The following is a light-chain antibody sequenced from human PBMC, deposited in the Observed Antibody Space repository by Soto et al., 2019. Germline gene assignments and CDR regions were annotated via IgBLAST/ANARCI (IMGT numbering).Light chain of an antibody. Sequence: DIALTQSPGSLSLYPGARSTLSCRASQSVSSYLAWYQQKPGQAPRLLIYDASNRATGIPARLSGRGSGTDVTRTISSLEPEDFAVYYCQQRSNWPWTFGQGTKVDIK. V-gene: IGKV3-11*01. CDR3: QQRSNWPWT. CDR2: DAS. J-gene: IGKJ1*01. CDR1: QSVSSY.